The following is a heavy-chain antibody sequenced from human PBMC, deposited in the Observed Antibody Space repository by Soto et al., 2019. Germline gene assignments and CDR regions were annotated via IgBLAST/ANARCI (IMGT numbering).Heavy chain of an antibody. D-gene: IGHD2-2*01. CDR2: IGESGTPT. V-gene: IGHV3-23*01. CDR1: GFTFSSYA. Sequence: PGGSLRLPCAASGFTFSSYAMKWVRQAPGKGLEWVSLIGESGTPTYYADSVKGRFTISRDNSGNTLFLEMYSLRAEDTAVYYCARYIPGVRYYGMDVWGQGTTVTVSS. CDR3: ARYIPGVRYYGMDV. J-gene: IGHJ6*02.